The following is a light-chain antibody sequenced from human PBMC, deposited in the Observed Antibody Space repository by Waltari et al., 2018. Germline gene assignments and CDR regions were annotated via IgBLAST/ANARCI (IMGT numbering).Light chain of an antibody. V-gene: IGKV4-1*01. CDR2: WAS. CDR3: QQYYRTPLT. J-gene: IGKJ4*01. CDR1: QSVLYSSNNKNY. Sequence: DIVMTQSPDSLAVSLGERATINCKPSQSVLYSSNNKNYLAWYQQKPGQPPKLLIYWASTRESGVPDRFSGSGSRTDFTLTISSLQAEDVAVYYCQQYYRTPLTFGGGTKVEIK.